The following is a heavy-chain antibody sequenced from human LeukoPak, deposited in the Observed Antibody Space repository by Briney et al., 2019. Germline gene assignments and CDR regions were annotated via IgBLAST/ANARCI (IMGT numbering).Heavy chain of an antibody. Sequence: GGSLRLSCAASGFSFNTYGMNWVRQAPGKGQEWVASISGDGRATYHADSVKGRFTISRDNAKRSLYLQMNSLRAEDTAVYYCVREVCTGGRCYAAFDIWGQGTMVTVSS. CDR3: VREVCTGGRCYAAFDI. CDR1: GFSFNTYG. D-gene: IGHD2-15*01. V-gene: IGHV3-21*01. CDR2: ISGDGRAT. J-gene: IGHJ3*02.